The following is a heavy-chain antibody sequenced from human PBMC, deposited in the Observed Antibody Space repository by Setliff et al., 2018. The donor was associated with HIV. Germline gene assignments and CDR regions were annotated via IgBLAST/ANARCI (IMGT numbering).Heavy chain of an antibody. V-gene: IGHV4-39*01. J-gene: IGHJ4*02. CDR2: IYPGST. D-gene: IGHD5-12*01. CDR1: GGSIISDIFY. CDR3: ARYTVGSMVDY. Sequence: ETLSLTCSVSGGSIISDIFYWGWIRQPPGKGLEWIGSIYPGSTKCNPSLRSRLTISLDSPTNQFSMTLSSVTAADTAMYYCARYTVGSMVDYWGPGTLVTVSS.